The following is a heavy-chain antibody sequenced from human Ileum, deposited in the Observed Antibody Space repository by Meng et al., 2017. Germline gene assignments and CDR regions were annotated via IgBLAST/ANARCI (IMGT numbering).Heavy chain of an antibody. CDR3: ARDYYPSGTYSHLFDY. J-gene: IGHJ4*02. V-gene: IGHV6-1*01. CDR1: GDSVSSDSAA. D-gene: IGHD3-10*01. Sequence: QTRSLTGVISGDSVSSDSAAWNWIRQSPSRGLEWLGRTYYRSKWSKWYNDYAVSVKGRITINPDTSKNQFSLQLSSVTPEDTAVYYCARDYYPSGTYSHLFDYWGQGTLVTVSS. CDR2: TYYRSKWSKWYN.